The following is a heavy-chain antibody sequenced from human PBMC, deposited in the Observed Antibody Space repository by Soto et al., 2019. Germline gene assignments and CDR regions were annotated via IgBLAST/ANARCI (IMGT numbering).Heavy chain of an antibody. CDR2: INHSGST. CDR3: ARWLRHQLLFGRSNWFDP. J-gene: IGHJ5*02. D-gene: IGHD2-2*01. CDR1: GGSFSGYY. Sequence: PSETLSLTCAVYGGSFSGYYWSWIRQPPGKGLEWIGEINHSGSTNYNPSLKSRVTISVDTSKNQFSLKLSSVTAADTAVYYCARWLRHQLLFGRSNWFDPWGQGTLVIVSS. V-gene: IGHV4-34*01.